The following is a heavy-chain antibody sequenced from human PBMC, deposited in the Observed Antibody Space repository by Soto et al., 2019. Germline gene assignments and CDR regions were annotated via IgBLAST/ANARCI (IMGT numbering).Heavy chain of an antibody. CDR1: GFTLSEYW. CDR2: IKHDGSEK. CDR3: ARETPYGRSVATSFDH. V-gene: IGHV3-7*01. J-gene: IGHJ4*02. D-gene: IGHD5-12*01. Sequence: EVQLVESGGGLVQPGGSLRLSCAASGFTLSEYWMSWVRQAPGKGLEWVANIKHDGSEKYYVDSVKGRFTISRDNAKNSLYLQMNSLRAEDTAVYYCARETPYGRSVATSFDHWGQGTLVTVSS.